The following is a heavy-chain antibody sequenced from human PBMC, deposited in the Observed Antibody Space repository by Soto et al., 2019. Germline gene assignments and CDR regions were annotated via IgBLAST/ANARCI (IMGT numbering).Heavy chain of an antibody. Sequence: PSETLSLTCTVSGDSSLRSSSYYWGGFRKPPGKGQEGIGSIYYTGNTFYSPSFRSRLTISVDTSKSQFSLKLRSVTAADTATYYCASEVSSTDGMDVWGQGTTFTVSS. CDR2: IYYTGNT. CDR3: ASEVSSTDGMDV. D-gene: IGHD2-15*01. CDR1: GDSSLRSSSYY. V-gene: IGHV4-39*01. J-gene: IGHJ6*02.